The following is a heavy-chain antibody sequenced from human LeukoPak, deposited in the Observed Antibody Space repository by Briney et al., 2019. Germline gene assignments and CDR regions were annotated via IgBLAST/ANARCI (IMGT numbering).Heavy chain of an antibody. CDR3: ARPRYGSGQKLD. J-gene: IGHJ4*02. CDR2: VYPGDSDT. D-gene: IGHD6-19*01. Sequence: GGALQISCQCPGCTFTRYWIGGGRPVPGKGLEGMGIVYPGDSDTRYSPSFQGQVTISADKSINTAYLQWSSLKASDTAMYYCARPRYGSGQKLDWGQGTLVTVSS. CDR1: GCTFTRYW. V-gene: IGHV5-51*01.